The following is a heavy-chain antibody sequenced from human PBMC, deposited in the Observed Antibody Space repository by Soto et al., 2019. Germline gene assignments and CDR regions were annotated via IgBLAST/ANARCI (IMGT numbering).Heavy chain of an antibody. D-gene: IGHD4-17*01. CDR2: IYYSGST. CDR3: ARQRDDYGDYVWGTSGAFDI. J-gene: IGHJ3*02. CDR1: GGSISSSSYY. Sequence: SETLSLTCTVSGGSISSSSYYWGWIRQPPGKGLERIGSIYYSGSTYYNPSLKSRVTISVDTSKNQFSLKLSSVTAADTAVYYCARQRDDYGDYVWGTSGAFDIWGQGTMVTVSS. V-gene: IGHV4-39*01.